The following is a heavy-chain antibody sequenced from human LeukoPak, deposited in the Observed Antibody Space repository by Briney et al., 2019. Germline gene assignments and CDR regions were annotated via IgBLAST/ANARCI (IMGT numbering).Heavy chain of an antibody. CDR1: GGSISSYY. J-gene: IGHJ5*02. CDR2: IYYSGST. CDR3: ARELRAANWFDP. Sequence: LETLSLTCTVSGGSISSYYWSWIRQPPGQGLECIGYIYYSGSTNYNPSLKSRVTISVDTSKNQFSLKLSSVTAADTAVYYCARELRAANWFDPWGQGTLVTVSS. V-gene: IGHV4-59*01.